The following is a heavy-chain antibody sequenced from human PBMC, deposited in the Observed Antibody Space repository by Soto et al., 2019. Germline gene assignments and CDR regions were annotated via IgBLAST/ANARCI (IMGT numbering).Heavy chain of an antibody. V-gene: IGHV3-21*01. J-gene: IGHJ6*02. CDR3: ARDVVPAAPAGYYYYYGMDV. CDR1: GFTFSSYS. D-gene: IGHD2-2*01. Sequence: GGSLRLSCAASGFTFSSYSMNWVRQAPGKGLEWVSSISSSSSYIYYADSVKGRFTISRDNAKNSLYLQMNSLRAEDTAVYYCARDVVPAAPAGYYYYYGMDVWGQGTTVTVSS. CDR2: ISSSSSYI.